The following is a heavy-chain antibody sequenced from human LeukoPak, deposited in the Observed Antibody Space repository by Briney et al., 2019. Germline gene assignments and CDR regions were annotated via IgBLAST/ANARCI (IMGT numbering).Heavy chain of an antibody. V-gene: IGHV3-7*03. D-gene: IGHD3-10*01. J-gene: IGHJ5*02. Sequence: PGGSLRLSCAASGFTFSAYWMSWVRQAPGKGLEWVANIKQDGSDKYYVDSVKGRFTISRDNAKNSLYLQMNSLRAEDTAVYYCAREASFNWFDPWGQGTLVTVSS. CDR3: AREASFNWFDP. CDR2: IKQDGSDK. CDR1: GFTFSAYW.